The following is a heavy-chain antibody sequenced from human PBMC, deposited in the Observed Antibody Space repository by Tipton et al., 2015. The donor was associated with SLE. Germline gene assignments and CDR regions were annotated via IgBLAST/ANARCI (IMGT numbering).Heavy chain of an antibody. J-gene: IGHJ5*02. V-gene: IGHV4-34*01. CDR3: ATATVTTNWFDP. CDR2: INHSGST. CDR1: GGSFSGYY. D-gene: IGHD4-17*01. Sequence: TLSLTCAVYGGSFSGYYWSWIRQPPGKGLEWIGEINHSGSTNYNPSLKSRVTISVDTSKNQFSLKLSSVTAADTAVYYCATATVTTNWFDPWGQGTLVTVSS.